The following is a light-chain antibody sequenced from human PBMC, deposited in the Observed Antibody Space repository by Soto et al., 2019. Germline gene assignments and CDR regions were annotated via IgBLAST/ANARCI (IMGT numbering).Light chain of an antibody. CDR2: LGS. V-gene: IGKV2-28*01. J-gene: IGKJ3*01. CDR3: MQGRQVLFT. Sequence: DIVMTQSPLSLSVTPGEPASISCRSSQSLLHSNGYNYVDWYVQRPGQSPQLLIYLGSTRASGVPDRFSGSGSATDFTLKISRVEAEDVGVYYCMQGRQVLFTFGPWTTV. CDR1: QSLLHSNGYNY.